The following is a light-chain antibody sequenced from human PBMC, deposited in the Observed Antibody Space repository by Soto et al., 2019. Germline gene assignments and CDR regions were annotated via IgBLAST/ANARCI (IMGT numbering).Light chain of an antibody. CDR2: EGT. J-gene: IGLJ2*01. Sequence: QSALTQPASVSASPGQSITISCTGTSSDVGSYNLVSWYQQHPGKAPKLMIYEGTKRPSGVSNRFSGSKSGNAASLTISGLQAEDEADYYCCSYAGSTTSYVIFGGGTKLTVL. CDR3: CSYAGSTTSYVI. CDR1: SSDVGSYNL. V-gene: IGLV2-23*01.